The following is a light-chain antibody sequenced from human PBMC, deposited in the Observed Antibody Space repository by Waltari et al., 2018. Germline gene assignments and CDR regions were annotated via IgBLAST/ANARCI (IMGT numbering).Light chain of an antibody. V-gene: IGLV3-1*01. CDR1: TLADKY. CDR3: QAWDRNTYVV. Sequence: SYELTQPPSVSVSPGQTATITCSGDTLADKYASWYQQRPGQSPVLVIYQDNRRPSGIPERFSGSTSGNTATLTISGTQAMDEADYYCQAWDRNTYVVFGGGTKVTVL. J-gene: IGLJ2*01. CDR2: QDN.